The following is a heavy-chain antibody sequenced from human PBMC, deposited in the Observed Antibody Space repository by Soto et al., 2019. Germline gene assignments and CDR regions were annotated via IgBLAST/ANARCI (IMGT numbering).Heavy chain of an antibody. D-gene: IGHD6-13*01. Sequence: QPGGSLRLSCAAPGFTFSSYAMHWVRQAPGKGLEWVAVISYDGSNKYYADSVKGRFTISRDNSKNTLYLQMNSLRAEDTAVYYCASGGPKSQTQLIAAAGTGYYYYGMDVWGQGTTVTVSS. J-gene: IGHJ6*02. CDR2: ISYDGSNK. CDR1: GFTFSSYA. V-gene: IGHV3-30-3*01. CDR3: ASGGPKSQTQLIAAAGTGYYYYGMDV.